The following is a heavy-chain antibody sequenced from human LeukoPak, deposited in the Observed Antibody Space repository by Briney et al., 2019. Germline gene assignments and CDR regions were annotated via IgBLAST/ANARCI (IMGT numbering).Heavy chain of an antibody. CDR2: ISVRSNYI. V-gene: IGHV3-21*01. CDR1: GYTFSSFS. Sequence: PGGSLRLSRAAPGYTFSSFSINWVRQAPGKGLEWVSSISVRSNYIYYADSVRGRFTISRDDARDSLYLQMNSLRAEDTAVYYCVRLRRNSDTSGYYYYYDFWGQGTLVTVSS. D-gene: IGHD3-22*01. CDR3: VRLRRNSDTSGYYYYYDF. J-gene: IGHJ4*02.